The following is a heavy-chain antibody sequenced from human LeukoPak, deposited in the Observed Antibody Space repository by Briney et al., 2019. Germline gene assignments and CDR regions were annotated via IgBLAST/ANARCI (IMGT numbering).Heavy chain of an antibody. J-gene: IGHJ4*02. CDR2: FDPQDGET. Sequence: GASVKVSCKVSGYTLTELSMHWVRQAPGKGLEWMGGFDPQDGETIYAQKFQGRVTMTEDTSTDTAYMELSSLRSEDTAVYYCATGYCTNGVCYNFDYWGQGTLVTVSS. V-gene: IGHV1-24*01. D-gene: IGHD2-8*01. CDR1: GYTLTELS. CDR3: ATGYCTNGVCYNFDY.